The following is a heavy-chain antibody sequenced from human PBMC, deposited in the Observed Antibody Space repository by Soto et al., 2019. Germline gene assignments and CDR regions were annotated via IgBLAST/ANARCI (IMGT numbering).Heavy chain of an antibody. CDR2: IYYSGST. Sequence: ETLSLTCTVSGGSISSSSYYWGWIRQPPGKGLEWIGSIYYSGSTYYNPSLKSRVTISVDTSKNQFSLKLSSVTAADTAVYYCARDSAVTMLHDAFDIWGQGTMVTVSS. CDR1: GGSISSSSYY. CDR3: ARDSAVTMLHDAFDI. J-gene: IGHJ3*02. D-gene: IGHD3-10*01. V-gene: IGHV4-39*02.